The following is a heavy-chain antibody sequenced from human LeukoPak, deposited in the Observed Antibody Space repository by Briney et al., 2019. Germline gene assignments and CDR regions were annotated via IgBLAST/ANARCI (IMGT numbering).Heavy chain of an antibody. Sequence: KPSETLSLTCAVYGGSFSGYYWSWIRQPPGKGLEWIGETNHSGSTNYNPPLKSRVTISVDTSKNQFSLKLSSVTAADTAVYYCASVHCSSTSCYVSDAFDIWGQGTMVTVSS. CDR1: GGSFSGYY. V-gene: IGHV4-34*01. D-gene: IGHD2-2*01. CDR3: ASVHCSSTSCYVSDAFDI. J-gene: IGHJ3*02. CDR2: TNHSGST.